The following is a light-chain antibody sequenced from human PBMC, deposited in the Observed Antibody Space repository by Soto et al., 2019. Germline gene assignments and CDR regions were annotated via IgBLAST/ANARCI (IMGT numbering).Light chain of an antibody. J-gene: IGLJ3*02. Sequence: QSVLTQPASMSGSPGQSITISCTGSSSDVGAYDYVSWYQQHPGKAPKLVIYEVTRRPSGVSNRFSGSKSGNTASLTISGLQAEDEADYYCNSYTTTATRVFGGGTKLTVL. CDR3: NSYTTTATRV. CDR2: EVT. CDR1: SSDVGAYDY. V-gene: IGLV2-14*01.